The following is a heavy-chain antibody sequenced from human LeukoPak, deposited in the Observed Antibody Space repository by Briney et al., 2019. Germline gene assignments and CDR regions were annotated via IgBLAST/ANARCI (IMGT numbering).Heavy chain of an antibody. J-gene: IGHJ2*01. CDR2: IYYNGNT. CDR3: ARGQKTGWPWYFDL. D-gene: IGHD7-27*01. CDR1: GGSISSSSFY. Sequence: SETLSLTCTVSGGSISSSSFYWGWIRQPPGKGLEWIGSIYYNGNTYYNPSLKSRVTLSVDTSKTQFSLKLSSVTAADTAVYYCARGQKTGWPWYFDLWGRGALVTVSS. V-gene: IGHV4-39*07.